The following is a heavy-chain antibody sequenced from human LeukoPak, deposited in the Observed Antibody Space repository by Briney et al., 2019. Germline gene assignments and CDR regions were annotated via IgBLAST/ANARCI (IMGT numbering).Heavy chain of an antibody. Sequence: GGSLRLSCAACGFTVSTNYMSWVRQAPGKGLERVSLIYSGGGTYYADSVRGRFTISRDNSRNTLSLQMNSLRVDDTAVYYCARGFRSVTTWGYFDYWGQGALVTVSS. J-gene: IGHJ4*02. D-gene: IGHD4-17*01. V-gene: IGHV3-66*01. CDR3: ARGFRSVTTWGYFDY. CDR2: IYSGGGT. CDR1: GFTVSTNY.